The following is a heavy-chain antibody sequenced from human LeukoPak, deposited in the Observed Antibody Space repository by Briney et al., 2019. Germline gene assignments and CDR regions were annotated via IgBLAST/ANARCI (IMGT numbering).Heavy chain of an antibody. D-gene: IGHD3-22*01. CDR3: AKERGIYYDSSGFDY. J-gene: IGHJ4*02. Sequence: PGGSLRLSCAASGFTFDDYAMHWVRQAPGKGLEWVSLISWDGGSTYYADSVKGRFTISRDNSKNSLYLQMNSLRAEDTALYYCAKERGIYYDSSGFDYWGQGTLVTVSS. V-gene: IGHV3-43D*03. CDR2: ISWDGGST. CDR1: GFTFDDYA.